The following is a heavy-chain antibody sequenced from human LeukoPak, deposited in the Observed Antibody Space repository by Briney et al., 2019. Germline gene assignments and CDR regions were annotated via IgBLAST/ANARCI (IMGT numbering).Heavy chain of an antibody. Sequence: ASVKVSCKVSGYTLTELSMHWVRQAPGKGLEWMGGFDPEDGETIYAQKFRGRVTMTEDTSTDTAYMELSSLRSEDTAVYYCATALMYSGSYYTWTTFDYWGQGTLVTVSS. CDR2: FDPEDGET. D-gene: IGHD1-26*01. CDR3: ATALMYSGSYYTWTTFDY. CDR1: GYTLTELS. J-gene: IGHJ4*02. V-gene: IGHV1-24*01.